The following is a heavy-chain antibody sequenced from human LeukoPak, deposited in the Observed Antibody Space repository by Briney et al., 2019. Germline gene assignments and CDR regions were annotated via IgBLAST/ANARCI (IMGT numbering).Heavy chain of an antibody. D-gene: IGHD3-10*01. V-gene: IGHV4-34*01. CDR2: INHSGST. Sequence: SETLSLTCAVYGGSFSGYYWSWTRQPPGKGLEWIGEINHSGSTNYNPSLKSRVTISVDTSKNQFSLKLSSVTAADTAVYYCARAVLLWFGESSYMDVWGKGTTVTVSS. CDR3: ARAVLLWFGESSYMDV. CDR1: GGSFSGYY. J-gene: IGHJ6*03.